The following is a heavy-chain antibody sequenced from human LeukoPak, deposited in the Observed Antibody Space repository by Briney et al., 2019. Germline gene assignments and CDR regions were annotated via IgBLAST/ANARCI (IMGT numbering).Heavy chain of an antibody. Sequence: SETLSLTCAVYGGSFSGYYWSWIRQPPGKGLEWIGEINHSGSTNYNPSLKSRATISVDTSKNQFSLKLSSVTAADTAVYYCARGYSYGLADYWGQGTLVTVSS. D-gene: IGHD5-18*01. V-gene: IGHV4-34*01. J-gene: IGHJ4*02. CDR2: INHSGST. CDR3: ARGYSYGLADY. CDR1: GGSFSGYY.